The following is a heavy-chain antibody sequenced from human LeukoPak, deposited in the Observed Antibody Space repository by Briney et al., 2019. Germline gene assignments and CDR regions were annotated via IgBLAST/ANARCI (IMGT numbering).Heavy chain of an antibody. J-gene: IGHJ1*01. CDR3: ARAQTYYGSGSYLY. V-gene: IGHV3-48*02. CDR2: ISSSSSTV. D-gene: IGHD3-10*01. CDR1: GFTFSRYS. Sequence: GSLSLSCAASGFTFSRYSMNWVRQAPGKGLEWVSYISSSSSTVYYADSLKGRFTISRDNAKNSLYLQMNSLRDEDTAVYYCARAQTYYGSGSYLYWGEGPLVPVSS.